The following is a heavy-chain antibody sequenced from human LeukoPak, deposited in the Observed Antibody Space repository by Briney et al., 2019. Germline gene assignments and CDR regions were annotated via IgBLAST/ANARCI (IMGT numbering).Heavy chain of an antibody. V-gene: IGHV1-69*13. J-gene: IGHJ4*02. Sequence: ASVTVSCKASGGTFSSYANSWVRQAPGQGLEWMGGIIPIFGTANYAQKFQGRVTITADESTSTAYMELSSLRSEDTAVYYCARRYGDLPFDYWGQGTLVTVSS. CDR1: GGTFSSYA. D-gene: IGHD4-17*01. CDR3: ARRYGDLPFDY. CDR2: IIPIFGTA.